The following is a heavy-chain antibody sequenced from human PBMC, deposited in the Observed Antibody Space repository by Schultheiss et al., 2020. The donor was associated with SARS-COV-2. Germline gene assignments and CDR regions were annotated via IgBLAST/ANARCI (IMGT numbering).Heavy chain of an antibody. Sequence: GGSLRLSCAASGFTFSSYEMNWVRQAPGKGLEWVSYISSSGSTIYYADSVKGRFTISRDNSKNTLYLQMNSLRAEDTAVYYCARDKTVPIVVVPAAIIVRYYYYGMDVWGQGTTVTVSS. CDR3: ARDKTVPIVVVPAAIIVRYYYYGMDV. CDR2: ISSSGSTI. CDR1: GFTFSSYE. D-gene: IGHD2-2*01. V-gene: IGHV3-48*03. J-gene: IGHJ6*02.